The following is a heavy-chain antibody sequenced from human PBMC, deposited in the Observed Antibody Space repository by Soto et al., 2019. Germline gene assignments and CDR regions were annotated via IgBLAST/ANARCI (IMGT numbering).Heavy chain of an antibody. CDR3: ARDQGGSYDSWFDP. J-gene: IGHJ5*02. Sequence: EVQVVESGGGLVKPGWSLRLSCTFTFSMYSMNWVRQAPGKGLEWVASISSGSAYIKYAESVKGRFTISRDNAKNSLHLQMNSLRAEDTAIYHCARDQGGSYDSWFDPWGQGTLVTVSS. D-gene: IGHD1-26*01. CDR2: ISSGSAYI. V-gene: IGHV3-21*06. CDR1: TFSMYS.